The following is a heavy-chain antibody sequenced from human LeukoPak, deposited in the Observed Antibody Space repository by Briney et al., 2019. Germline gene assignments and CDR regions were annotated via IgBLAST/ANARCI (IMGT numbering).Heavy chain of an antibody. Sequence: QPGGSLRLSCAASGFPFSTYAMNWVRQAPGKGLEWVSVITGSGGFTQYADSVKGRFTISRDNSKNTLYLQMNSLRADDTAVYYCARESSSFLDYWGQGTLVTVSS. D-gene: IGHD6-6*01. CDR2: ITGSGGFT. CDR1: GFPFSTYA. CDR3: ARESSSFLDY. J-gene: IGHJ4*02. V-gene: IGHV3-23*01.